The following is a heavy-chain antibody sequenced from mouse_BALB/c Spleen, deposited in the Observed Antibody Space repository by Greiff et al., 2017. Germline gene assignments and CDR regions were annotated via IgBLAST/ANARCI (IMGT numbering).Heavy chain of an antibody. Sequence: EVMLVESGGGLVKPGGSLKLSCAASGFTFSSYAMSWVRQTPEKRLEWVATISSGGSYTYYPDSVKGRFTISRDNAKNTLYLQMSSLRSEDTAMYYCARPHYYGAGWFACWGQGTLVTVSA. J-gene: IGHJ3*01. CDR1: GFTFSSYA. CDR2: ISSGGSYT. V-gene: IGHV5-9-1*01. D-gene: IGHD1-1*01. CDR3: ARPHYYGAGWFAC.